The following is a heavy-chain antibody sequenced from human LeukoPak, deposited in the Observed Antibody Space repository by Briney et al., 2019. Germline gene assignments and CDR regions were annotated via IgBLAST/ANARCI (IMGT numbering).Heavy chain of an antibody. Sequence: ASVTVSCTASGYTFTSYYMHWVRQAPGQGLEWMGIINPSGGSTSYAQKFQGRVTMTRDTSTSTVYMELSSLRSEDTAVYYCARDAPLGYCSSTSCYMKRGYYYYGMDVWGQGTTVTVSS. J-gene: IGHJ6*02. CDR3: ARDAPLGYCSSTSCYMKRGYYYYGMDV. V-gene: IGHV1-46*01. CDR2: INPSGGST. CDR1: GYTFTSYY. D-gene: IGHD2-2*02.